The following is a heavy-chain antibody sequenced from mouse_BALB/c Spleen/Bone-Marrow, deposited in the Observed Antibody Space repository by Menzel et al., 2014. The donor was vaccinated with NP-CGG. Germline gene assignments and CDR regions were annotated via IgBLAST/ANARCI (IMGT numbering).Heavy chain of an antibody. J-gene: IGHJ3*01. CDR2: MWRGGST. CDR1: GFSLTTYG. CDR3: AKTGTRGIAY. D-gene: IGHD4-1*01. V-gene: IGHV2-5*01. Sequence: VKVEESGPGLVQPSQSLSITCTVSGFSLTTYGVHWVRQSPGKGLEWLGVMWRGGSTDYSAAFMSRPSITKDNSKSQVFFKMSSLQADDTAIYYCAKTGTRGIAYWGQGTLVTVSA.